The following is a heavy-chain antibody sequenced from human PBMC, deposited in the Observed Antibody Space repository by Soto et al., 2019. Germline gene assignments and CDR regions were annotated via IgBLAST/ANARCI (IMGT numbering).Heavy chain of an antibody. Sequence: GGSLRLSCAASGFTFSSYTMNWVRQAPGKGLEWVSAVSGSGGSTTYADSVKGRFTISRDNSMNTLYLQMNSLRAEDTAAYYCAKGRCSGGACSYTFDVWGQGTMVTVSS. D-gene: IGHD2-15*01. J-gene: IGHJ3*01. V-gene: IGHV3-23*01. CDR1: GFTFSSYT. CDR3: AKGRCSGGACSYTFDV. CDR2: VSGSGGST.